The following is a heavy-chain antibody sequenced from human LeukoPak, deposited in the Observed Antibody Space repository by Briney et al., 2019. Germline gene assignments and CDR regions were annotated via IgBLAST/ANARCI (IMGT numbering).Heavy chain of an antibody. CDR2: ISSSSSYI. Sequence: GGSQRLSCAASGFIFSSYGMNWVRQAPGKGLEWVSSISSSSSYIFYADSVKGRFTISRDNAKNSLYLQMNSLRAEDTAVYYCARAQWGYYYYYMDVWGKGTTVTVSS. V-gene: IGHV3-21*01. CDR3: ARAQWGYYYYYMDV. D-gene: IGHD1-26*01. J-gene: IGHJ6*03. CDR1: GFIFSSYG.